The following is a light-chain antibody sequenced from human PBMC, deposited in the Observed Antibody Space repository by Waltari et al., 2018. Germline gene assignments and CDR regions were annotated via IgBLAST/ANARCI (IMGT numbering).Light chain of an antibody. Sequence: DIQVTQSPSSLSASVGDAVPITFRASQSISICLAWYQQKPGKAPKLLIYKASSLQSGVPSSFSGSGSGTDFTLTISSLQPEDVATYYCHQYSTTPHSFGQGTKVEIK. CDR2: KAS. J-gene: IGKJ2*03. CDR3: HQYSTTPHS. V-gene: IGKV1-12*01. CDR1: QSISIC.